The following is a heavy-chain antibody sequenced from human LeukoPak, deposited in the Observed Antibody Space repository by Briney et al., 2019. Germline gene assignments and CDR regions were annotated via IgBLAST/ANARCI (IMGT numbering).Heavy chain of an antibody. D-gene: IGHD6-13*01. V-gene: IGHV3-23*01. CDR3: AKPPPSSYYYYYGMDV. CDR1: GFTFSSYA. J-gene: IGHJ6*02. Sequence: GGSLRLSCAASGFTFSSYAMSWVRQAPGKGLELVSAISGNGGSTYYADSVKGRFTISRDISKNTLYLQMNSLRAEDTAVYYCAKPPPSSYYYYYGMDVWGQGTTVTVSS. CDR2: ISGNGGST.